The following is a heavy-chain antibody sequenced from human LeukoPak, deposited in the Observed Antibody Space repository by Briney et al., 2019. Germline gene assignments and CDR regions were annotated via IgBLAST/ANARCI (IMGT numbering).Heavy chain of an antibody. CDR3: ASSGYYYLDY. J-gene: IGHJ4*02. Sequence: ASVKVSCKASGYSFTSYDIHWVRQAPGQGLEWMGWMKPNTGDRGYAQKFQGRVTMTRNTSMNTAYMELSSLRSDDTAVYYCASSGYYYLDYWGQGTLVTASS. V-gene: IGHV1-8*01. CDR1: GYSFTSYD. CDR2: MKPNTGDR. D-gene: IGHD3-22*01.